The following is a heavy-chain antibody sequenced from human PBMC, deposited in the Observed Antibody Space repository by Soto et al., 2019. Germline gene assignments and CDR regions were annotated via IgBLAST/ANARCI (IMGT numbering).Heavy chain of an antibody. V-gene: IGHV2-26*01. D-gene: IGHD2-2*01. CDR3: ARIELPDVVGPAAMPAFDY. CDR2: IFSNDEK. J-gene: IGHJ4*02. CDR1: GFSLSNARMG. Sequence: QVTLKESGPVLVKPTETLTLTCTVSGFSLSNARMGVSWIRQPPGKALEWLAHIFSNDEKSYSTSLKSRLPISEDNAKSQVVLTMTNMDPVDTATYYCARIELPDVVGPAAMPAFDYWGQGTLVTVSS.